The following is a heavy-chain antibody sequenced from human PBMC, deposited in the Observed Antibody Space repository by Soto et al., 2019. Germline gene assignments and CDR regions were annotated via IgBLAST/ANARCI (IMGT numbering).Heavy chain of an antibody. CDR3: ARDLGVRGVIA. J-gene: IGHJ5*02. CDR1: GGSISSGDYY. V-gene: IGHV4-30-4*01. Sequence: QVQLQESGPGLVKPSQTLSLTCTVSGGSISSGDYYWSWIRQPPGKGLEWIGYIYYSESTYYNPSLKSRVTISVDTTKDPFSLKLSSVTAADTAVYYCARDLGVRGVIAWGQGTLVTVSS. CDR2: IYYSEST. D-gene: IGHD3-10*01.